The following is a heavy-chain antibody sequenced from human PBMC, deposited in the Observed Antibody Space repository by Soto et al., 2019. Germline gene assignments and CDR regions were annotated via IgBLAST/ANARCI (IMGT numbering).Heavy chain of an antibody. Sequence: EVQLLESGGGLVQPGESLRLSCAASGFTFSNYAMSWVRQAPGKGPEWVAGIAANGGAAYLADSVKGRFTIARDNSKNTLYLLMNSLRPDATALYYGGKDPNGDYVGAFDICGQGTMVTVSS. CDR3: GKDPNGDYVGAFDI. CDR2: IAANGGAA. V-gene: IGHV3-23*01. D-gene: IGHD4-17*01. J-gene: IGHJ3*02. CDR1: GFTFSNYA.